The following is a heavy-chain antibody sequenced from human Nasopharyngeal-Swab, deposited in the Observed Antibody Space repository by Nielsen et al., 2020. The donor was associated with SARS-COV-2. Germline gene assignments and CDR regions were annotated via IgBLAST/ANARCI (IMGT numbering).Heavy chain of an antibody. J-gene: IGHJ6*02. CDR2: IYSGGSST. CDR3: ARVGSGFYGMDV. Sequence: GGSLRLSCAASGFTFSSYAMSWVRQAPGKGLEWVSVIYSGGSSTYYADSVKGRFTISRDNSKNTLYLQMNSLRAEDTAVYYCARVGSGFYGMDVWGQGTTVTVSS. CDR1: GFTFSSYA. V-gene: IGHV3-23*03. D-gene: IGHD3-10*01.